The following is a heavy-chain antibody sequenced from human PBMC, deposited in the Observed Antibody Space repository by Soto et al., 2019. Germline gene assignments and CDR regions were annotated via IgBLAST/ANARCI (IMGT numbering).Heavy chain of an antibody. CDR3: ARGFGTYYYDSSGYSPAIN. CDR2: IYSGGST. V-gene: IGHV3-53*01. D-gene: IGHD3-22*01. Sequence: VWSLRLSCAASGFTVSSNYMSWVLQSPFKLLEWFSVIYSGGSTYYADSVKGRFTISRDNSKNTLYLQMNSLRAEDTAVYYCARGFGTYYYDSSGYSPAINWGQGTLVTVSS. CDR1: GFTVSSNY. J-gene: IGHJ4*02.